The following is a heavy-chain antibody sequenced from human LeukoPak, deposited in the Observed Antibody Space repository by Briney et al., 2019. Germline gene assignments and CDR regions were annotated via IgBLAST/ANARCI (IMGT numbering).Heavy chain of an antibody. CDR3: ARGRYSSGWYGGFDAFDI. CDR2: INAGNGNT. CDR1: GYTFTSYA. V-gene: IGHV1-3*01. Sequence: ASVKVSCKASGYTFTSYAMHWVRQAPGQRLDWMGWINAGNGNTKYSQKFQGRVTITRDTSASTAYMELSSLRSEDTAVYYCARGRYSSGWYGGFDAFDIWGQGTMVTVSS. J-gene: IGHJ3*02. D-gene: IGHD6-19*01.